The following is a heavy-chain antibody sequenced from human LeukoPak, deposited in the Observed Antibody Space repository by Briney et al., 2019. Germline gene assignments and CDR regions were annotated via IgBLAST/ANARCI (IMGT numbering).Heavy chain of an antibody. D-gene: IGHD6-19*01. J-gene: IGHJ2*01. CDR1: GFTVSSYT. V-gene: IGHV3-48*01. CDR3: ARDGSGWFTYWYFDL. CDR2: ITSSSSPI. Sequence: GGSLRLSCAASGFTVSSYTMNWVRQAPGKGLEWISYITSSSSPIYYADSVKGRFTISRDNAKNSLYLQINSLRVEDTAVYYCARDGSGWFTYWYFDLWGRGTLVTVSS.